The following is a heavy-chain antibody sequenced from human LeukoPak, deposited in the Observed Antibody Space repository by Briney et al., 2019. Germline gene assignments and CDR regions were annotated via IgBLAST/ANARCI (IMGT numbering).Heavy chain of an antibody. V-gene: IGHV3-74*01. J-gene: IGHJ4*02. CDR3: ASPKPDY. CDR1: GFTFSSWY. CDR2: ITSDGSTS. Sequence: GGSLRLSCAASGFTFSSWYMYWVRQRPGKGLEWLCRITSDGSTSYYADSVRGRFTISRDNAKNTLYLQMNSLTDEDTAVYYCASPKPDYWGQGALVTVSS.